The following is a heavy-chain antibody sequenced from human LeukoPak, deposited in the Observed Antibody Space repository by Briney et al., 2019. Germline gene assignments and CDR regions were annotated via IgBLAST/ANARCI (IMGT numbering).Heavy chain of an antibody. V-gene: IGHV3-23*01. CDR3: AGRITGYSSGYVY. CDR2: ISGSAHKI. J-gene: IGHJ4*02. D-gene: IGHD5-18*01. Sequence: TGGSLRLSCVASGITFSNYAVSWVRQAPDKGLDWFSVISGSAHKICYADSVKGRFTISRGNSENIVYLQMNNLRAEDTALYYCAGRITGYSSGYVYWGQGTLVTVSS. CDR1: GITFSNYA.